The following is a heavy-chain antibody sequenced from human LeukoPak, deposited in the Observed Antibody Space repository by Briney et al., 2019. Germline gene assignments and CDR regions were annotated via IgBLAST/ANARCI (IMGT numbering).Heavy chain of an antibody. CDR1: GGSITSSSYY. V-gene: IGHV4-39*01. CDR3: ARLRSANNWYAFDF. Sequence: PSETLSLTCTVSGGSITSSSYYWGWIRQPPGKGLEWIGIIYYSGNTYYNPSLKSQFTISVDTSKNQFSLKLSSVTAADTAVYYCARLRSANNWYAFDFWGQGTLLTVSS. J-gene: IGHJ4*02. CDR2: IYYSGNT. D-gene: IGHD1-1*01.